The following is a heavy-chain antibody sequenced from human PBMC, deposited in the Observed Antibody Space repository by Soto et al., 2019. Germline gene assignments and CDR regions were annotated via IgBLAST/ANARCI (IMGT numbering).Heavy chain of an antibody. D-gene: IGHD2-21*02. CDR3: ARTIVTAMGSDWYFDL. Sequence: QVQLVQSGAEVKKPGASVKVSCKASGYTFTTYAIHWVRQAPGQRLEWMGWINAGNGNTKYSQKFQGRVTITRDTSASTDYMELSSLRSEDTAVYYCARTIVTAMGSDWYFDLWGRGTLVIVSS. CDR1: GYTFTTYA. V-gene: IGHV1-3*01. CDR2: INAGNGNT. J-gene: IGHJ2*01.